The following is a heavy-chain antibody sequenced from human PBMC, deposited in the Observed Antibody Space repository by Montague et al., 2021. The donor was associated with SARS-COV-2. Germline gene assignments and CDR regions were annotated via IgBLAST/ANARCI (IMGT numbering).Heavy chain of an antibody. Sequence: SETLSLTCAVYGGSSSGYYWTWIRQSPGKGLEWIAEINHSGTTNYNFNPSLRSRVTISVDTSKSQFSLKLSSVTAADTGVYYCARWDPQTLTLIGLRGKSASDYWGQGTLVTVSP. CDR1: GGSSSGYY. CDR2: INHSGTT. D-gene: IGHD4-23*01. J-gene: IGHJ4*02. V-gene: IGHV4-34*01. CDR3: ARWDPQTLTLIGLRGKSASDY.